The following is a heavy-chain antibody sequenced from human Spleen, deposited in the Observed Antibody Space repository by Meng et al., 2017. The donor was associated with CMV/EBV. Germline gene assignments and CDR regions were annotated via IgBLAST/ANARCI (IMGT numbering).Heavy chain of an antibody. CDR3: AKEFASGEAINGYYYGMDV. D-gene: IGHD3-16*01. V-gene: IGHV3-7*01. J-gene: IGHJ6*01. CDR1: GFSFGTYW. Sequence: GESLKISCAASGFSFGTYWMSWVRQAPGKGLEWVANIKLDGSERYYVDSVKGRFTISRDNARNSLYLQMNSLRGEDTAVYYCAKEFASGEAINGYYYGMDVWGQGTTVTVSS. CDR2: IKLDGSER.